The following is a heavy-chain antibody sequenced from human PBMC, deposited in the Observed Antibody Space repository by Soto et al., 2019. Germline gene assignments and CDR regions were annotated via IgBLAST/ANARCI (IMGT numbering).Heavy chain of an antibody. V-gene: IGHV3-30-3*01. CDR1: GLPFSGYA. D-gene: IGHD5-18*01. CDR2: ISYDGTKE. Sequence: QVQLVESGGGVVQPGRSLRLSCAAAGLPFSGYAMHWVRQAPGKGLQWVAVISYDGTKEYYAECVKGRFTISRDNSEKMLYRQMSSLRLEDTAVYYCARVGRGYSYGSGFDPWGQGTLVIVSP. CDR3: ARVGRGYSYGSGFDP. J-gene: IGHJ5*02.